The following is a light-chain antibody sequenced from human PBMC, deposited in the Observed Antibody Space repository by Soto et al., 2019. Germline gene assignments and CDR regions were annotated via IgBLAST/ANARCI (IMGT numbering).Light chain of an antibody. CDR3: QQLNSYPL. Sequence: DIQLTQSTSCLSASVGDRVTITYRASQGISSYLAWYQQKPGKAPKLLIYAASTLQSGVPSRFSGSGSGTEFTLTISSLQPEDFATYYCQQLNSYPLFGPGTKVDIK. CDR2: AAS. CDR1: QGISSY. V-gene: IGKV1-9*01. J-gene: IGKJ3*01.